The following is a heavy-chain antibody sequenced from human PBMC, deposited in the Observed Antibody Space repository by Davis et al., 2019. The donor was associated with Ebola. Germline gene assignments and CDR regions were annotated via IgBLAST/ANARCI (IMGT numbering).Heavy chain of an antibody. D-gene: IGHD3-9*01. Sequence: SSPTLAKPTQTLTLTCTFSGFSLSTSGVGVGWIRQPPGKALEWLAVTYWNGDNRYNPSLKSRLTITKDTSKNQVVLSMTNMEAVDTATYYCAHLNPYYDWLSRGFNYWGQGILVTVSS. J-gene: IGHJ4*02. V-gene: IGHV2-5*01. CDR3: AHLNPYYDWLSRGFNY. CDR1: GFSLSTSGVG. CDR2: TYWNGDN.